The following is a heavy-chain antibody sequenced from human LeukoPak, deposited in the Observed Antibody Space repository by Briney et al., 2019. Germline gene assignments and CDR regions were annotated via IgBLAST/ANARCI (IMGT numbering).Heavy chain of an antibody. Sequence: GGSLRLSCAASGFTFSSYWMSWVRQAPGKGLEWVSSISSSSSYIYYADSVKGRFTISRDNAKNSLYLQMNSLRAEDTAVYYCARDLSSTWFGELLLYYFDYWGQGTLVTVSS. CDR2: ISSSSSYI. V-gene: IGHV3-21*01. J-gene: IGHJ4*02. D-gene: IGHD3-10*01. CDR3: ARDLSSTWFGELLLYYFDY. CDR1: GFTFSSYW.